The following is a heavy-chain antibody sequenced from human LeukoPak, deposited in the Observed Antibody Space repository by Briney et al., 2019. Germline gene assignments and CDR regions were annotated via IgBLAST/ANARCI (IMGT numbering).Heavy chain of an antibody. CDR3: ALYYYDSSGYFPYYYYYYGMDV. V-gene: IGHV3-7*03. D-gene: IGHD3-22*01. Sequence: AGGSLRLSCAASGFTFSSYWMSWVRQAPEKGLEWVANINQGGSEKYYVDSVKGRFTISRDNAKHSLYLQMNSLRVEDTAVYYCALYYYDSSGYFPYYYYYYGMDVWGQGTSVTVSS. CDR2: INQGGSEK. CDR1: GFTFSSYW. J-gene: IGHJ6*02.